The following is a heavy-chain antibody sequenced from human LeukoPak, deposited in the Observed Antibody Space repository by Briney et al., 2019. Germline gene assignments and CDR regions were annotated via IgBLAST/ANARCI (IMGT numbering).Heavy chain of an antibody. Sequence: TGRSLRLSCAASGFTFSNYAMSCVRQAPGKGLEWVSGISGSGGSTYYVDSVKGRFTISRDNSKNTVDLQMNSLRAEDTAEYYCAKAGVINYYDSSGYYRNWGQGTLVTVSS. V-gene: IGHV3-23*01. J-gene: IGHJ4*02. CDR1: GFTFSNYA. CDR3: AKAGVINYYDSSGYYRN. D-gene: IGHD3-22*01. CDR2: ISGSGGST.